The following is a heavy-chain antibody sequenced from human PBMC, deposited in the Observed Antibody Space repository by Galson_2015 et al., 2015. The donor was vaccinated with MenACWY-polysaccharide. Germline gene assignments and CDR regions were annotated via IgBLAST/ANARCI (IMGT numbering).Heavy chain of an antibody. CDR3: ARGVGARSRFGL. Sequence: SLRLSCAASGFSFSTYWMHWVRHAPGKGLVWVSRINADGSATDYADSVRGRFTISRDNAKNTLYLEMNSLTAADTAMYYCARGVGARSRFGLWGQGTLVTVSS. CDR1: GFSFSTYW. J-gene: IGHJ4*02. CDR2: INADGSAT. D-gene: IGHD1-26*01. V-gene: IGHV3-74*01.